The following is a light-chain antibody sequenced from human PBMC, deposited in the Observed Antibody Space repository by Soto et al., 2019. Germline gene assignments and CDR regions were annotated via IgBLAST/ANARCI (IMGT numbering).Light chain of an antibody. CDR2: EVD. CDR1: TSNIGNNY. J-gene: IGLJ2*01. Sequence: QSVLTQPPSVTAAPGQKVTISCSGSTSNIGNNYVSWYQQLPGAAPRVIISEVDKRPSGIPDRFSGSKSGTSATLGITGLQTGDEADFYCAAWDSGLSAVVFGGGTQLTVL. CDR3: AAWDSGLSAVV. V-gene: IGLV1-51*02.